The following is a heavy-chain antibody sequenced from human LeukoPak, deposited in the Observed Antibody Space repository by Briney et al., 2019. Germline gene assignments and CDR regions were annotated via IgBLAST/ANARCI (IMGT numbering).Heavy chain of an antibody. D-gene: IGHD3-10*01. CDR3: ARGYYPPRWYFDI. CDR2: IIEKGNA. CDR1: GGSFSSYS. J-gene: IGHJ2*01. V-gene: IGHV4-34*01. Sequence: PSETLSLTCALYGGSFSSYSWSWTWIRQTPEKGLEWIGEIIEKGNANYNPSLKSRVTIDLDTSKNQFSLKLTSMTAADTAMYYCARGYYPPRWYFDIWGRGTLVTVSS.